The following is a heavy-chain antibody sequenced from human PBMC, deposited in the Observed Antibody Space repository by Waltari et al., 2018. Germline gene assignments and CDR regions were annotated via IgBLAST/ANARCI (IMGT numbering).Heavy chain of an antibody. J-gene: IGHJ6*03. D-gene: IGHD3-3*01. CDR3: AGLCSGYAPYYYMDV. CDR1: GFTFDDYA. Sequence: EVQLVESGGGLVQPGRSLRLSCAASGFTFDDYAMHWVRQAPGKGLEGVSGSGWNSGSIGYADAVKGLFTTSGDNAKNSLYLQMNSLGAEDTALYYCAGLCSGYAPYYYMDVWGKGTTVTVSS. CDR2: SGWNSGSI. V-gene: IGHV3-9*01.